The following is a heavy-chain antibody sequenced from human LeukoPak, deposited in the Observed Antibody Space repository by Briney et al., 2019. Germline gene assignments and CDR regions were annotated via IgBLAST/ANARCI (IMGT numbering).Heavy chain of an antibody. CDR3: AARWGYSGYDYVY. V-gene: IGHV1-58*02. CDR2: IVVGSGNT. D-gene: IGHD5-12*01. Sequence: GTSVKVSCQASGFTFTSSAMQWVRQARGQRLEWIGWIVVGSGNTNYAQKFQERVTITRDMSTSTAYMELSSLRSEDTAVYYCAARWGYSGYDYVYWGQGTLVTVSS. J-gene: IGHJ4*02. CDR1: GFTFTSSA.